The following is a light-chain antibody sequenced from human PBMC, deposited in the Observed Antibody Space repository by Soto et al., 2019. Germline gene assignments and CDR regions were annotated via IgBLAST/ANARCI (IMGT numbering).Light chain of an antibody. J-gene: IGLJ1*01. V-gene: IGLV2-14*03. Sequence: QSALTQPASVSGSPGQSITVSCTGTSSDVGGYNYVSWYQQHPGKAPKLMIYDFNNRPSGVSNRFSGSKSGNTASLTISGLQAEDEADYYCSSYTRSTTEVFGTGTKLTVL. CDR3: SSYTRSTTEV. CDR2: DFN. CDR1: SSDVGGYNY.